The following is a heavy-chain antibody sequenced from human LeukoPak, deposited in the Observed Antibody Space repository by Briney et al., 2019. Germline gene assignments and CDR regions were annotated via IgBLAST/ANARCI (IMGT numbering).Heavy chain of an antibody. CDR1: GGSISSYY. D-gene: IGHD3-9*01. J-gene: IGHJ5*02. V-gene: IGHV4-59*01. CDR3: AKGSYDILTGYWNWFDP. Sequence: SETLSLTCTVSGGSISSYYWSWIRQPPGKGLECIGYIYYSGSTNYNPSLKSRVTISVDTSKNQFSLKLSSVTAADTAVYYCAKGSYDILTGYWNWFDPWGQGTLVTVSS. CDR2: IYYSGST.